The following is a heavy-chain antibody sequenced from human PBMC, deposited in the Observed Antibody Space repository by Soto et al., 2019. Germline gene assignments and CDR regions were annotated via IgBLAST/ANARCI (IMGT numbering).Heavy chain of an antibody. CDR2: IWYDGSNK. J-gene: IGHJ4*02. D-gene: IGHD6-6*01. V-gene: IGHV3-33*01. CDR1: GFTFSSYG. CDR3: ARGGDSSSALDY. Sequence: GGSLRLSCAASGFTFSSYGMHWVRQAPGKGLEWVAVIWYDGSNKYYADSVKGRFTISRDNSKNTLYLQMNSLRAEDTAVYYCARGGDSSSALDYWGQGTLVTVSS.